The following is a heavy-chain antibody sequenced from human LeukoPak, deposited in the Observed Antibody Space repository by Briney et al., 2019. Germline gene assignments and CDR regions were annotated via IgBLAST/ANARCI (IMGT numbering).Heavy chain of an antibody. Sequence: GGSLRLSCAASAFSLNAYNMNWVRQAPGKGLEWVSSIRYTGTYIYYADSVKGRFTISRDNAQNSLYLQMNSLRAEDTAIYYCVRDRGIYRPIDYWGQGTLVTVSS. CDR2: IRYTGTYI. CDR3: VRDRGIYRPIDY. J-gene: IGHJ4*02. D-gene: IGHD1-26*01. CDR1: AFSLNAYN. V-gene: IGHV3-21*04.